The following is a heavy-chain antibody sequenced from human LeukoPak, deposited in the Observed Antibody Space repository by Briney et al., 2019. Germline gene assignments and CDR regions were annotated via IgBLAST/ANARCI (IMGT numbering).Heavy chain of an antibody. J-gene: IGHJ4*02. CDR3: ARGRGAYRN. CDR1: GFTVSSNY. D-gene: IGHD1-1*01. V-gene: IGHV4-34*01. Sequence: GSLRLSCAASGFTVSSNYMSWVRQAPGKGLEWIGEINHSGSTNYNPSLKSRVTISVDTSKNQFSLKLSSVTAADTAVYYCARGRGAYRNWGQGTLVTVSS. CDR2: INHSGST.